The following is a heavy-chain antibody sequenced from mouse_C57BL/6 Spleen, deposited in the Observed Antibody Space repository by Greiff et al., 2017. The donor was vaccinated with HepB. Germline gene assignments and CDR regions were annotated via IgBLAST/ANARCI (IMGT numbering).Heavy chain of an antibody. J-gene: IGHJ2*01. D-gene: IGHD1-1*01. CDR1: GYTFTSYW. CDR3: AITTVVHFDY. V-gene: IGHV1-64*01. Sequence: QVQLQQPGAELVKPGASVKLSCKASGYTFTSYWMQWVKQRPGQGLEWIGMIHPNSGSTNYNEKFKSKATLTVDKSSSTAYMQLSSLTSEDSAVYYCAITTVVHFDYWGQGTTLTVSS. CDR2: IHPNSGST.